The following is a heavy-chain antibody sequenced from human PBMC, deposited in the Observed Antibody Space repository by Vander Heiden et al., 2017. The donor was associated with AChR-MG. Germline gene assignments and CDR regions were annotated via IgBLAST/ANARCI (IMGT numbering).Heavy chain of an antibody. V-gene: IGHV3-66*01. CDR2: IYDGGST. J-gene: IGHJ4*02. Sequence: EVQLVESGGGLVQPGGSLRLSCAASGFIVSSGYIIWVRQAPGKGLEWVSVIYDGGSTYYAGSVKGRFSISRDNSKNSVFLQMNSLRAEDTAVYYCAGRYTGYDVDYWGQGTLVTVSS. CDR3: AGRYTGYDVDY. D-gene: IGHD5-12*01. CDR1: GFIVSSGY.